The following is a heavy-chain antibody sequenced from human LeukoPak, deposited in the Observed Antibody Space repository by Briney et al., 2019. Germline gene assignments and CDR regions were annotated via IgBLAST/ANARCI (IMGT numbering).Heavy chain of an antibody. D-gene: IGHD6-13*01. J-gene: IGHJ4*02. V-gene: IGHV4-39*07. CDR2: IYYSGST. CDR1: GGSISSSSYY. Sequence: SETLSLTCTVSGGSISSSSYYWGWIRQPPGKGLEWIGSIYYSGSTYYNPSLKSRVTISVDTSKNQFSLKLSSVTAADTAVYYCARSLDAAADDYWGQGTLVTVSS. CDR3: ARSLDAAADDY.